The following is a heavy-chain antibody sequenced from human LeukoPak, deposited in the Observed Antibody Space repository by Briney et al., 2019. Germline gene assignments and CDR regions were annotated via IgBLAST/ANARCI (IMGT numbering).Heavy chain of an antibody. CDR3: HYGSSSGWSFFDY. CDR1: GGSFSGYY. CDR2: INHSGST. Sequence: SETLSLTCAVYGGSFSGYYWSWIRQPPGKGLEWIGEINHSGSTNYNPSLKSRVTISVDTSKNQFSLKLSSVTAAGTAVYDCHYGSSSGWSFFDYWGQGTLVTVSS. D-gene: IGHD6-19*01. V-gene: IGHV4-34*01. J-gene: IGHJ4*02.